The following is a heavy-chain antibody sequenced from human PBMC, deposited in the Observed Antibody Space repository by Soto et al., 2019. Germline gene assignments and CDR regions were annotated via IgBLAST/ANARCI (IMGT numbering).Heavy chain of an antibody. D-gene: IGHD6-25*01. CDR3: ARARARQKGQEYYYYMDV. CDR1: GYTFTSYA. CDR2: INAGNGNT. Sequence: QVQLVQSGAEVKKPGASVKVSYKASGYTFTSYAMHWVRQAPGQRLEWMGWINAGNGNTKYSQKFQGRVTITRDTSASTAYMELSSLRSEDTAVYYCARARARQKGQEYYYYMDVWGKGTTVTVSS. J-gene: IGHJ6*03. V-gene: IGHV1-3*01.